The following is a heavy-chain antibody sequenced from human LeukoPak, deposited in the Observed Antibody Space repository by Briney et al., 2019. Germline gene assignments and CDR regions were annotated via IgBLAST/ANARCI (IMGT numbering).Heavy chain of an antibody. D-gene: IGHD6-13*01. V-gene: IGHV3-23*01. Sequence: GGSLRLSCAASGFTFSSYAMSWVRQAPGKGLEWVSGISGSGDSTDYADSVKGRFTISRDNSKNTLYLQMNSPRAEDTAVYYCAKDDRYSSSWSRGDYWGQGTLVTVSS. CDR1: GFTFSSYA. J-gene: IGHJ4*02. CDR3: AKDDRYSSSWSRGDY. CDR2: ISGSGDST.